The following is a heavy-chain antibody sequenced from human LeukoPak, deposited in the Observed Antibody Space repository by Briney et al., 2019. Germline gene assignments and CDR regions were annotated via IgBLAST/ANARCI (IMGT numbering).Heavy chain of an antibody. D-gene: IGHD6-13*01. CDR1: GYTFTGYY. CDR2: INPNSGGT. V-gene: IGHV1-2*02. Sequence: ASVKVSCKASGYTFTGYYMNWVRQATGQGLEWMGWINPNSGGTNYAQKLQGRVTMTGDTSISTAYMELSSLRSDDTAVYYCASRKQQLVRSGHSFDYWGQGTLVTVSS. CDR3: ASRKQQLVRSGHSFDY. J-gene: IGHJ4*02.